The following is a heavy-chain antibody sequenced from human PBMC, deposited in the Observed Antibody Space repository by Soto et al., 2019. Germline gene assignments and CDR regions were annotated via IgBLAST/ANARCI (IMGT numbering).Heavy chain of an antibody. CDR3: ARVLAAAGPFDY. J-gene: IGHJ4*02. V-gene: IGHV1-18*01. D-gene: IGHD6-13*01. Sequence: QVQLVQSGAEVKKPGASVKVSCKTSGYTFTSYAISWVRQAPGQGLEWMGWISAYNGNTHLAQKLQGRVTMTTATSTSTAYRELRSVRSDETGVYYCARVLAAAGPFDYWGQGNMVNVSS. CDR1: GYTFTSYA. CDR2: ISAYNGNT.